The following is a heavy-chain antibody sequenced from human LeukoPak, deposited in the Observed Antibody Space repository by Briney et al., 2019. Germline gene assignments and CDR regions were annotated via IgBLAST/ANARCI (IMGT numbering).Heavy chain of an antibody. J-gene: IGHJ4*02. CDR1: GFTFSSYS. V-gene: IGHV3-21*01. CDR3: ARNSVAAAEDFDY. D-gene: IGHD6-13*01. CDR2: ISSSSSYI. Sequence: PGGSLRLSCAASGFTFSSYSMNWVRQAPGKGLEWVSSISSSSSYIYYADSVKGRFTISRDNAKNSLYLQMNSLRAEDTAVYYCARNSVAAAEDFDYWGQGTLVTVSS.